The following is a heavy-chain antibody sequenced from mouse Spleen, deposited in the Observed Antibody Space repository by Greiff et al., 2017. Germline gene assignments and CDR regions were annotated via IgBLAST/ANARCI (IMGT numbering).Heavy chain of an antibody. D-gene: IGHD2-10*02. V-gene: IGHV1-82*01. CDR2: IYPGDGDT. CDR1: GYAFSSSW. J-gene: IGHJ2*01. Sequence: VQVVESGPELVKPGASVKISCKASGYAFSSSWMNWVKQRPGQGLEWIGRIYPGDGDTNYNGKFKGKATLTADKSSSTAYMQLSSLTSVDSAVYFCARDGYGNLDYWGQGTTLTVSS. CDR3: ARDGYGNLDY.